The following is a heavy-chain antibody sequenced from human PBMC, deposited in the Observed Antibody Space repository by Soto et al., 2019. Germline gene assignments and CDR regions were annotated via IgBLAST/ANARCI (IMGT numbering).Heavy chain of an antibody. CDR3: ARTHSGSYYSVFNY. J-gene: IGHJ4*02. V-gene: IGHV4-38-2*01. CDR2: IYRSGTT. D-gene: IGHD1-26*01. CDR1: NFSISSGYY. Sequence: LETLSLTCVVSNFSISSGYYWGWIRQSPGKGLEWIASIYRSGTTSYYPSLKSRVTISVDPSKNQFSLMLTAVTAADTAVYYCARTHSGSYYSVFNYWGRGSLVTVSS.